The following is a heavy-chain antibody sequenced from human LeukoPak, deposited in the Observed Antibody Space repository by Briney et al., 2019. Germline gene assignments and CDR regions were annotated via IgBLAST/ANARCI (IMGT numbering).Heavy chain of an antibody. CDR2: INHSGST. CDR3: ARGLHGTVTTLGAFDI. J-gene: IGHJ3*02. V-gene: IGHV4-34*01. D-gene: IGHD4-17*01. Sequence: PSETLSLTCAVYGGSFSGYYWSWIRQPPGKGLEWIGEINHSGSTNYNPSLKSRVTISVDTSKNQFSLKLSSVTAVDTAVYYCARGLHGTVTTLGAFDIWGQGTMVTVSS. CDR1: GGSFSGYY.